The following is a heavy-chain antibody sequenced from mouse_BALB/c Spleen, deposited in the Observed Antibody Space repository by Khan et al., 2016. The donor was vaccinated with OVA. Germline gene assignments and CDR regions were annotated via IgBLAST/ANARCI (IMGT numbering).Heavy chain of an antibody. V-gene: IGHV1S135*01. Sequence: EVQLQQSGPELMKPGASVKISCKASGYSFTTYYLHWVMQSHGESLEWIGYVDPFSGGTTYNQKFKGKATLTVDKSSSTAYMHLSNLTSEDSAVEYCTRHGYVAWFTYWGQGTLVTVSA. CDR2: VDPFSGGT. D-gene: IGHD2-2*01. CDR1: GYSFTTYY. CDR3: TRHGYVAWFTY. J-gene: IGHJ3*01.